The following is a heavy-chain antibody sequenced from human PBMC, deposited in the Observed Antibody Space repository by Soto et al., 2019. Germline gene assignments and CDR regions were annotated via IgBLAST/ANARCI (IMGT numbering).Heavy chain of an antibody. Sequence: EVQLLGSGGGLVQPGGSLRLSCAASGFTFSSYAMSWVRQAPGKGLEWVSAISGSGGSTYYADSVKGRFTISRDNSKNTLYLQMNSLRAEDTAVYYCAKPRVQYYDFWSGATDFDYWGQGTLVTVSS. D-gene: IGHD3-3*01. CDR3: AKPRVQYYDFWSGATDFDY. CDR1: GFTFSSYA. V-gene: IGHV3-23*01. CDR2: ISGSGGST. J-gene: IGHJ4*02.